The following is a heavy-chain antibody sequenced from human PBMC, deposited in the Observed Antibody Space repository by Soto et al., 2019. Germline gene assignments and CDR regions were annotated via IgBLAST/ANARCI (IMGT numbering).Heavy chain of an antibody. D-gene: IGHD3-3*02. CDR2: ISYDGSRN. J-gene: IGHJ4*02. CDR1: GFTFTNYA. Sequence: GGSLRLSCAASGFTFTNYAMHWVRQAPGKGLEWVAVISYDGSRNYYADSVKGRVTISRDNSQNTLYLQMNSLRAEDTAVYYCARDVGFLEWLFTYTPSHYWGQGTLVTLSS. V-gene: IGHV3-30*03. CDR3: ARDVGFLEWLFTYTPSHY.